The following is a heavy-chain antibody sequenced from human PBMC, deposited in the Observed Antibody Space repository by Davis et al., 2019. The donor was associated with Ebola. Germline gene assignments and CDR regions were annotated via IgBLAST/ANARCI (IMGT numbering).Heavy chain of an antibody. CDR1: GWSFSGYY. V-gene: IGHV4-34*01. D-gene: IGHD3-10*01. CDR3: ARGGTMVQGLRKRFDP. Sequence: SETLSLTCAVYGWSFSGYYWSRIRHPPGKGLEWIVEINHSGSTNYNPSLKSRVTRSVDTSKNQFSLKLSSVAAADTAVYYCARGGTMVQGLRKRFDPWGQGTLVTVSS. J-gene: IGHJ5*02. CDR2: INHSGST.